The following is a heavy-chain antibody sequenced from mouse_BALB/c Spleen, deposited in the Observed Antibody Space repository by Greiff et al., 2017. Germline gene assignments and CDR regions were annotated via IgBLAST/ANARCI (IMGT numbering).Heavy chain of an antibody. J-gene: IGHJ4*01. V-gene: IGHV1-4*02. CDR1: GYTFTSYT. D-gene: IGHD2-2*01. Sequence: QVQLQQSAAELARPGASVKMSCKASGYTFTSYTMHWVKQRPGQGLEWIGYINPSSGYTEYNQKFKDKTTLTADKSSSTAYMQLSSLTSEDSAVYYCARKWVRDYAMDDWGQGTSVTVSS. CDR3: ARKWVRDYAMDD. CDR2: INPSSGYT.